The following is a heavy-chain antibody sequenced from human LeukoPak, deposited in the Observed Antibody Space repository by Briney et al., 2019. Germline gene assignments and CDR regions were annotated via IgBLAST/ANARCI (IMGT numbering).Heavy chain of an antibody. J-gene: IGHJ6*02. Sequence: PSETLSLTCAVYGGSFSGYYWSWIRQPPGKGLEWIGEINHSGSTNYNPSLKSRVTISVDTSKNQFSLKLSSVTAADTAVYYCARASKFNYYYYYGMDVWGQGTTVTVSS. V-gene: IGHV4-34*01. CDR1: GGSFSGYY. D-gene: IGHD4-11*01. CDR2: INHSGST. CDR3: ARASKFNYYYYYGMDV.